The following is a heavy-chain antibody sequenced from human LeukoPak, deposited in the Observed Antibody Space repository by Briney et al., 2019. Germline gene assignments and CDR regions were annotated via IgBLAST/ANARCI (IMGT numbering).Heavy chain of an antibody. J-gene: IGHJ5*02. Sequence: PGGSLRLSCSASGFTFSSYAMHWVRQAPGKGLEWVSYISSSSTIYYADSVKGRFTISRDNAKNSLYLQMNSLRDEDTAVYYCAREGYSSKWFDPWGQGTLATVSS. CDR2: ISSSSTI. CDR3: AREGYSSKWFDP. CDR1: GFTFSSYA. D-gene: IGHD6-13*01. V-gene: IGHV3-48*02.